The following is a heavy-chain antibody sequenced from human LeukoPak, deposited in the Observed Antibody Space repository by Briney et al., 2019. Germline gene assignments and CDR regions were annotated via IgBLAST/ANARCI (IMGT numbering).Heavy chain of an antibody. CDR1: GFTFTNYD. Sequence: ASVKVSCKASGFTFTNYDISWVRQASGQGLEWMGWMNPNNGNTGYAQKFQGRVTMTRDTSISTAYMELRDLRSEDTAVYYCARSTSYGYHYYSAPDAFDIWGQGTMVTVSS. V-gene: IGHV1-8*01. CDR3: ARSTSYGYHYYSAPDAFDI. J-gene: IGHJ3*02. CDR2: MNPNNGNT. D-gene: IGHD5-18*01.